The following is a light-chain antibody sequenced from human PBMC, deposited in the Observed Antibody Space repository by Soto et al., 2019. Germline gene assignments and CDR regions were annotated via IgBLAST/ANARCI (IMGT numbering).Light chain of an antibody. V-gene: IGKV3D-20*01. CDR2: DAS. J-gene: IGKJ2*01. CDR3: QQYGSSPYT. CDR1: QSVSSSY. Sequence: EIVLTQSPATLSLSPGERATLSCGASQSVSSSYLAWYQQKPGLAPRLLIYDASSRATGITDRFSGSGSGTDFTLTISRLEPEDFALYYCQQYGSSPYTFGQGTKLEIK.